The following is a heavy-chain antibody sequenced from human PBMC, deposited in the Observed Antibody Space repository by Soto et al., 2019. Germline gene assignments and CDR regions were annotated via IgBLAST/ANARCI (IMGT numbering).Heavy chain of an antibody. Sequence: GGSLRLSCAASGFTFSGSAMHWVRQASGKGLEWVGRIRSKANSYATAYAASVKGRFTISRDDSKNTAYLQMNSLKTEDTAVYYCTRRGSESAGASRFDPWGQGTLVTVSS. CDR1: GFTFSGSA. J-gene: IGHJ5*02. D-gene: IGHD3-10*01. CDR2: IRSKANSYAT. CDR3: TRRGSESAGASRFDP. V-gene: IGHV3-73*01.